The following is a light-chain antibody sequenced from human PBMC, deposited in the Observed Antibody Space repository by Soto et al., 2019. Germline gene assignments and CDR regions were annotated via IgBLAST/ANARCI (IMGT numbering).Light chain of an antibody. J-gene: IGKJ4*01. V-gene: IGKV3-20*01. CDR1: QSVSNY. Sequence: EIVLTHSPSTLSLSPGDTATLSCSPSQSVSNYLVWYQQKPGQAPRLLIYEASSRATGIPDRFSGSGSGTDFTLTISRLEPEDFAVYYCQQYGCSLGVTFGGGTKVDIK. CDR2: EAS. CDR3: QQYGCSLGVT.